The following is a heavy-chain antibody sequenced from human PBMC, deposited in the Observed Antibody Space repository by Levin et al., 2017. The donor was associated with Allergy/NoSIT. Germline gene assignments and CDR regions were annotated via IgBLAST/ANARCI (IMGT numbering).Heavy chain of an antibody. D-gene: IGHD1-26*01. CDR1: GFTFSSYS. J-gene: IGHJ2*01. Sequence: GGSLRLSCAASGFTFSSYSMNWVRQAPGKGLEWVSSISSSSSYIYYADSVKGRFTISRDNAKNSLYLQMNSLRAEDTAVYYCARDKQWELLDWYFDLWGRGTLVTVSS. CDR3: ARDKQWELLDWYFDL. V-gene: IGHV3-21*01. CDR2: ISSSSSYI.